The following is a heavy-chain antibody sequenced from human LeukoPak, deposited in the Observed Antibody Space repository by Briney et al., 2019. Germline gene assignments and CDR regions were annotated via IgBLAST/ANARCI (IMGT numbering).Heavy chain of an antibody. V-gene: IGHV3-30*04. CDR1: GFTFSSYA. J-gene: IGHJ4*02. D-gene: IGHD1-26*01. CDR3: ARDPGRVEATWLDY. Sequence: GGSLRLSCAASGFTFSSYAMHWVRQAPGKGLEWVAVISYDGSNKYYADSVKGRFTISRDNSKNTLYLQMDSLRADDTAMYYCARDPGRVEATWLDYWGQGTLVTVSS. CDR2: ISYDGSNK.